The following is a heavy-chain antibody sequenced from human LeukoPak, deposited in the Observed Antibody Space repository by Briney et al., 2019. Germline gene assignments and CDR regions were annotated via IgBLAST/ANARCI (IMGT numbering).Heavy chain of an antibody. CDR3: ARHGGYYYDSSGDFYFDY. J-gene: IGHJ4*02. Sequence: GESLKISCKGSGYSFTSYWIGWVRQMPGKGLEWMGIIYPGDSDTRYSPSFQGQVTISADKSISTAYLQWSSLKASDTAMYYCARHGGYYYDSSGDFYFDYWGQGTLVTISS. D-gene: IGHD3-22*01. CDR2: IYPGDSDT. V-gene: IGHV5-51*01. CDR1: GYSFTSYW.